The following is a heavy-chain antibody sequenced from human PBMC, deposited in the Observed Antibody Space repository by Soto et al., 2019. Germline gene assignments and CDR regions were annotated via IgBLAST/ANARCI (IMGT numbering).Heavy chain of an antibody. V-gene: IGHV4-31*03. CDR1: GGSVSSSSYY. CDR2: IYYSGST. J-gene: IGHJ4*02. D-gene: IGHD3-10*01. CDR3: AREPYGSGSFDY. Sequence: SLTCTVSGGSVSSSSYYWGWVRQPPGKGLEWIGYIYYSGSTYYNPSLKSRVTISVDTSKNQFSRKLSSVTAADTAVYYCAREPYGSGSFDYWGQGTLVTVSS.